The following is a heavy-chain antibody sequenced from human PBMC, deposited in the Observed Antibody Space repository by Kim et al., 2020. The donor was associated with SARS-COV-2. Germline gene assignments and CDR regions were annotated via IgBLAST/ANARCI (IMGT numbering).Heavy chain of an antibody. CDR2: ISSSGSTI. J-gene: IGHJ6*02. D-gene: IGHD2-2*01. Sequence: GGSLRLSCAASGFTFSSYEMNWVRQAPGKGLEWVSYISSSGSTIYYADSVKGRFTISRDNAKNSLYLQMNSLRAEDTAVYYCARDFHCSSTSCPDVRGQGTTVTVSS. CDR1: GFTFSSYE. CDR3: ARDFHCSSTSCPDV. V-gene: IGHV3-48*03.